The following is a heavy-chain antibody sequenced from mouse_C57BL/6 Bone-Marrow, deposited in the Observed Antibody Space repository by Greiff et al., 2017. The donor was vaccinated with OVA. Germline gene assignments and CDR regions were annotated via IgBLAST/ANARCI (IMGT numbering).Heavy chain of an antibody. Sequence: QVQLQQSGPGLVQPSQSLSITCTVSGFSLTSYGVHWVRQPPGKGLEWLGVIWSGGSTDYNAAFISRLSISKDNSKSQVFFKMNSLQADDTAIYYCAKNYDVRGYWYFDVWGTGTTVTVSS. CDR1: GFSLTSYG. D-gene: IGHD2-12*01. CDR2: IWSGGST. V-gene: IGHV2-4*01. J-gene: IGHJ1*03. CDR3: AKNYDVRGYWYFDV.